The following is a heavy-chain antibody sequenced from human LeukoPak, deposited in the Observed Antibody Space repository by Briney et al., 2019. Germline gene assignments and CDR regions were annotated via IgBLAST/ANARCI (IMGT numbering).Heavy chain of an antibody. D-gene: IGHD2-8*01. Sequence: GGSLRLSCAASGFSFSYYWMHWVRQGSGKGPVWVSRIIGDGTRTDYADSVKGRFTISRDNAKSTLYQQMNSLTVEDTAVYYCLRVDDTNGHNWFDPWGQGTLVTVSS. CDR3: LRVDDTNGHNWFDP. V-gene: IGHV3-74*01. J-gene: IGHJ5*02. CDR2: IIGDGTRT. CDR1: GFSFSYYW.